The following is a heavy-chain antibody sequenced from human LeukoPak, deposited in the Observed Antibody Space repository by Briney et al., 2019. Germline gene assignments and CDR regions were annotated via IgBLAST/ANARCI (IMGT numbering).Heavy chain of an antibody. V-gene: IGHV4-4*07. J-gene: IGHJ4*02. D-gene: IGHD3-16*02. CDR3: ARDYDYVWGSYRYHYFDY. CDR1: GGSMSSYY. CDR2: IYTSGST. Sequence: SETLSLTCSVSGGSMSSYYWSWIRQPAGTGLEWIGRIYTSGSTNYNPSLKSRVTISVDTSKNQFSLKLTSVTAADTAVYYCARDYDYVWGSYRYHYFDYWGQGTLVTVSS.